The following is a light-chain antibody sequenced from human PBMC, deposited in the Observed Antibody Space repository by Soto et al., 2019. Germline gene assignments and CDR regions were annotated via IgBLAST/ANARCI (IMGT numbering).Light chain of an antibody. V-gene: IGLV2-14*03. Sequence: QSVLTQPASVSPSPGQSITISCTGTSSDVGGYNYVSWYQHHPGKAPKLMIYDVSNRLSGVSNRFSGSKSGNTASLTISGLQPEDEADYYCSSYTTSNTRQIVFGTGTKVTVL. CDR3: SSYTTSNTRQIV. CDR1: SSDVGGYNY. J-gene: IGLJ1*01. CDR2: DVS.